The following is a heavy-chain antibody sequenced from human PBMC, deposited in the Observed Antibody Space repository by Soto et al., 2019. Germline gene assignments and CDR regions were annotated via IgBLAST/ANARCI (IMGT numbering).Heavy chain of an antibody. V-gene: IGHV6-1*01. J-gene: IGHJ5*02. CDR2: TYFRSKWYN. CDR3: ARDQVPAALLGWFDP. CDR1: GDSVSSNSAA. Sequence: PSPTLSLTCAISGDSVSSNSAAWNWIRQSPSRGLEWLGRTYFRSKWYNDYAISVKSRITINPDTSKNQFSLKLSSVTAADTAVYYCARDQVPAALLGWFDPWGQGTLVTVSS. D-gene: IGHD2-2*01.